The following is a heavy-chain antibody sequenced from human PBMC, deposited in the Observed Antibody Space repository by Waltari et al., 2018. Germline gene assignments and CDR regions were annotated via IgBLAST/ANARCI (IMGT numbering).Heavy chain of an antibody. CDR1: GFTFSSYW. V-gene: IGHV3-74*01. J-gene: IGHJ4*02. Sequence: EVQLVESGGGLVQPGGSLRLSCAASGFTFSSYWMHWVRQGPGKGLVWVSRIKRDGSSTSYADSVKGRLTISRDKARNTLYLQMNSLRAEDTAVYYCARGGDSSSWYPGYFDYWGQGTLVTVSS. D-gene: IGHD6-13*01. CDR3: ARGGDSSSWYPGYFDY. CDR2: IKRDGSST.